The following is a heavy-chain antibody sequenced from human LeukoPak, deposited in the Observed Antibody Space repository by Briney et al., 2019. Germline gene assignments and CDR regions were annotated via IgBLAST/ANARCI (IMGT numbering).Heavy chain of an antibody. D-gene: IGHD3-22*01. J-gene: IGHJ6*04. CDR3: ARLNYYDSSGYYGSEMDV. CDR2: IHIRGTT. CDR1: GDSISSGSYY. V-gene: IGHV4-61*02. Sequence: SQTLSLTCTVSGDSISSGSYYWSWIRQPAGKGLEWIGRIHIRGTTNYNPSLKSRVTISVDTSKNQFSLKLSSVTAGDTAVYYCARLNYYDSSGYYGSEMDVWGKGTTVTVSS.